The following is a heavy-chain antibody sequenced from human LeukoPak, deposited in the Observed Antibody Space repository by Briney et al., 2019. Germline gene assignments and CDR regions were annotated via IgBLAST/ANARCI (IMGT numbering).Heavy chain of an antibody. Sequence: PGGSLRLSCAASGFTFSSYWMHWVRQAPGKGLVWVSRINSDGSSTSYAGSVKGRFTISRDNAKDTMYLQMNSLRAEDTAVYYCASGLSSIAARNAFDIWGQGTMVTVSS. D-gene: IGHD6-6*01. J-gene: IGHJ3*02. CDR3: ASGLSSIAARNAFDI. CDR2: INSDGSST. V-gene: IGHV3-74*01. CDR1: GFTFSSYW.